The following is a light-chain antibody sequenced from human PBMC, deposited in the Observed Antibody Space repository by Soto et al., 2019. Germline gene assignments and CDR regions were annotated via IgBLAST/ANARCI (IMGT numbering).Light chain of an antibody. J-gene: IGLJ2*01. CDR1: SSNIGSNY. V-gene: IGLV1-47*01. CDR2: RNN. CDR3: AAWDDSLSALV. Sequence: QSVLTQPPSASGTPGQRVTISCSGSSSNIGSNYVYWYQQLPGTAPKLVIYRNNQRPSGVPDRFSGSKSGTSASLAISGLRSDDEDDYYCAAWDDSLSALVFGGGTKLTVL.